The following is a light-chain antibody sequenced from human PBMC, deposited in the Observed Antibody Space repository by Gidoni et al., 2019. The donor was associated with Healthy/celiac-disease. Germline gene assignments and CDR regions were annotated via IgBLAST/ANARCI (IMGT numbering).Light chain of an antibody. V-gene: IGLV3-19*01. CDR3: NSRDSSGNLV. Sequence: SSDLTQDPAVSVALGQTVRITCQGDSLRSYYASWYPQKPGQAPVLVIYGKNNRPSGIPERFSGSSSGNTASLTITGAQAEDEADYYCNSRDSSGNLVFGGGTKLTVL. J-gene: IGLJ3*02. CDR2: GKN. CDR1: SLRSYY.